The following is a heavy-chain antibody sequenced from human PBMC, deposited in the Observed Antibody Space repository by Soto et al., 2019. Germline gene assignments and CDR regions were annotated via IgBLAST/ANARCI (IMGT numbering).Heavy chain of an antibody. J-gene: IGHJ3*02. CDR1: GFTFSSYA. CDR3: ARDYSTTTVVMDAFDI. CDR2: ISYDGSNK. D-gene: IGHD4-17*01. V-gene: IGHV3-30-3*01. Sequence: SLRLSCAASGFTFSSYAMHWVRQAPGKGLEWVAVISYDGSNKYYADSVKGRFTISRDNSKNTLYLQMNSLRAEDTAVYYCARDYSTTTVVMDAFDIWGQGTMVTVSS.